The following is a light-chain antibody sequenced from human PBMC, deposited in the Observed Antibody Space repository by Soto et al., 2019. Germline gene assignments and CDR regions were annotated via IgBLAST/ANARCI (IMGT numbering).Light chain of an antibody. CDR3: QQYGSSPRT. Sequence: EIVLTQSPGTLSLSPGERATLSRRASQSVSSSYLAWYQQKPGQAPRPLIYGASNRATGIPDRFSGSGSGTDFTLTISRLEPEDFAVYYRQQYGSSPRTFGQGTKVEIK. J-gene: IGKJ1*01. CDR2: GAS. V-gene: IGKV3-20*01. CDR1: QSVSSSY.